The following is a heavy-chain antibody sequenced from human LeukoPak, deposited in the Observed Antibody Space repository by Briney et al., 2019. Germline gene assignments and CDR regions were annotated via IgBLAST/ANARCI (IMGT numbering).Heavy chain of an antibody. J-gene: IGHJ4*02. Sequence: GGSLRLTCAASGFTFSSYAMSWVRQAPGKGLEWVSPISGSGSSTYYADSVKGRFTISRDNSKNTLYLQMNSLRAEDTAVYYCAKGVAVASPYYFDYWGQGTLVTVSS. D-gene: IGHD6-19*01. CDR3: AKGVAVASPYYFDY. V-gene: IGHV3-23*01. CDR2: ISGSGSST. CDR1: GFTFSSYA.